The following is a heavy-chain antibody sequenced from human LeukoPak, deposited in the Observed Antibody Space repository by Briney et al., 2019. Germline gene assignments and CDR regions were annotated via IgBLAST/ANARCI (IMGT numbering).Heavy chain of an antibody. V-gene: IGHV1-18*01. J-gene: IGHJ4*02. Sequence: ASVKVSCKASGYTFTSYGISWVRQAPGQGLGWMGWISTYNGNTNYAQTMQGRVTMTTDTSTSTAYMELRSLRSDDTAVYYCARVGSLAAAGTPDYWGQGTLVTVSS. CDR2: ISTYNGNT. CDR3: ARVGSLAAAGTPDY. CDR1: GYTFTSYG. D-gene: IGHD6-13*01.